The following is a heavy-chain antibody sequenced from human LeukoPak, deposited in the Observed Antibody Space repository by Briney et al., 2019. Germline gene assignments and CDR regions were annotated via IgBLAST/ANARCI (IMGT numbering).Heavy chain of an antibody. Sequence: SGGSLRLSCAASGFTFSDYYMSWIRQAPGKGLEWVSYISSSGSTIYYADSVKGRFTISRDNAKNSPYLQMNSLRAEDTAVYYCARGSTEWLAKDYYYYGMDVWGQGTTVTVSS. CDR3: ARGSTEWLAKDYYYYGMDV. CDR1: GFTFSDYY. V-gene: IGHV3-11*01. J-gene: IGHJ6*02. D-gene: IGHD6-19*01. CDR2: ISSSGSTI.